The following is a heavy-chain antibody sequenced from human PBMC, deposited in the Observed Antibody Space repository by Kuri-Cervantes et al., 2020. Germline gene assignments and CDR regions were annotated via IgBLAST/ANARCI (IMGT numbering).Heavy chain of an antibody. Sequence: SETLSLTCSISGVSISPYYWSWIRQPPGKGLEWIGSIFYSGSTNYNPSLKSRVTISVDTSKNQFSLKLSSVTAADTAVYYCARGNLAVAGFSYYFDYWGQGTLVTVSS. CDR3: ARGNLAVAGFSYYFDY. D-gene: IGHD6-19*01. CDR2: IFYSGST. J-gene: IGHJ4*02. V-gene: IGHV4-59*01. CDR1: GVSISPYY.